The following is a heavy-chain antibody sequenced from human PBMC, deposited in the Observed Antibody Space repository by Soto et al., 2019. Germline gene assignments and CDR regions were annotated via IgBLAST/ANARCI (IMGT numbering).Heavy chain of an antibody. D-gene: IGHD2-2*01. Sequence: QVQLQQWGAGLLKPSETLSLTCAVYGGSFSGYYWSWIRQPPGKGLEWIGEINHSGSTNYNPSLKSRVTISVDTSKNQFSLKLSSVTAADTAVYYCAREQVVPAGGWFYRPTLDYWGQGTLVTVSS. CDR2: INHSGST. V-gene: IGHV4-34*01. CDR1: GGSFSGYY. CDR3: AREQVVPAGGWFYRPTLDY. J-gene: IGHJ4*02.